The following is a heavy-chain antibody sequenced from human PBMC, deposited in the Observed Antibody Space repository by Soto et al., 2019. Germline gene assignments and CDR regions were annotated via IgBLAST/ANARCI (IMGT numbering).Heavy chain of an antibody. CDR2: ISYDGNNK. V-gene: IGHV3-30*18. CDR3: AKSAYNWNDGFFDF. D-gene: IGHD1-1*01. J-gene: IGHJ4*02. Sequence: QVQLVESGGGVVQPGRSLRLSCAASGFTFSNYGMHWVRQAPGKGLEWVAVISYDGNNKYYADSVKGRFTISRDNSKNTLYQQMNSLRAEDTAVYYCAKSAYNWNDGFFDFWGQGTLVTVSS. CDR1: GFTFSNYG.